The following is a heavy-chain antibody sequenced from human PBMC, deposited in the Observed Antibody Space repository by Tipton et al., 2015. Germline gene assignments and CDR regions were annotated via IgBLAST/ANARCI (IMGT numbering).Heavy chain of an antibody. CDR3: ARHTPWYQGDAFDI. J-gene: IGHJ3*02. CDR1: GDSISSSAYY. V-gene: IGHV4-39*01. CDR2: IYYTGNT. Sequence: PGLVKPSETLSLTCTVSGDSISSSAYYWGWIRQPPGKGLEWIGSIYYTGNTYYNPSLKSRVTISVDTSKNQFSLKLSSVTAADTAVYYCARHTPWYQGDAFDIWGQGTMVTVSS. D-gene: IGHD6-13*01.